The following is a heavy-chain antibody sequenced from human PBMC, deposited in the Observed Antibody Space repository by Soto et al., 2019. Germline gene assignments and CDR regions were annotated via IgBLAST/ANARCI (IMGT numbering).Heavy chain of an antibody. D-gene: IGHD6-13*01. V-gene: IGHV4-39*01. J-gene: IGHJ5*02. CDR3: ARGHSSSWYYTWFDP. CDR1: GGSISSSSYY. CDR2: IYYSGST. Sequence: SETLSLTCTVSGGSISSSSYYWGWNRQPLGKGLEWIGSIYYSGSTYYNPSLKSRVTISVDTSKNQFSLKLSSVTAADTAVYYCARGHSSSWYYTWFDPWGQGTLVTVSS.